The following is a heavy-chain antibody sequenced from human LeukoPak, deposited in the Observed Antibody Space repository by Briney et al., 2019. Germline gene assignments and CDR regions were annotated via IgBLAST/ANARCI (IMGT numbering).Heavy chain of an antibody. V-gene: IGHV4-39*07. CDR2: INHSGST. CDR3: AREVYDYVWGSYRNNWFDP. CDR1: GASISSNNYY. J-gene: IGHJ5*02. Sequence: PSETLSLTCTVSGASISSNNYYWGWVRQPPGKGLESIGEINHSGSTNYNPSLKSRVTISVDTSKNQFSLKLSSVTAADTAVYYCAREVYDYVWGSYRNNWFDPWGQGTLVTVSS. D-gene: IGHD3-16*02.